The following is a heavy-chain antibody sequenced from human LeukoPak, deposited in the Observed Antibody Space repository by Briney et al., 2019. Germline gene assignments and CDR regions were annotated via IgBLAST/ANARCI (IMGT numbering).Heavy chain of an antibody. V-gene: IGHV4-34*01. CDR3: ARSRPIIRNFYCYYLDV. Sequence: SETLSLTCAVYGGSFSAYYWTWIRQPPGKGLEWIGEINHSGSTNYNPSLKSRVTISLDTSRNQFSLKLTSVTAADTAMYFCARSRPIIRNFYCYYLDVWDKGTTVTVSS. D-gene: IGHD2/OR15-2a*01. CDR1: GGSFSAYY. CDR2: INHSGST. J-gene: IGHJ6*03.